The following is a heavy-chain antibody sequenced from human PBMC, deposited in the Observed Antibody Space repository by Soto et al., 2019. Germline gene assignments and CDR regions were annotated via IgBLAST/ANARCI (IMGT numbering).Heavy chain of an antibody. Sequence: QVQLVQSGAEVKKPGSSVKVSCEASGGSFTSYTFTWVRQAPGQGLEWMGRIIPIKGRADYALKLQDRVTITADRSTKTVYMELRGLRPEDTAIYYCAKSLLFVVHAYMAVWGKGTTVTVSS. CDR3: AKSLLFVVHAYMAV. CDR1: GGSFTSYT. J-gene: IGHJ6*03. D-gene: IGHD2-21*01. CDR2: IIPIKGRA. V-gene: IGHV1-69*02.